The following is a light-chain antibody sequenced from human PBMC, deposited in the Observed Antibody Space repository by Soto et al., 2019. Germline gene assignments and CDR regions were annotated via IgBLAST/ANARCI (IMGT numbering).Light chain of an antibody. CDR2: GNN. J-gene: IGLJ2*01. Sequence: QSVLTQSPSVSAAPGQRVTFSCTGSSSNFGAGYDVHWYQQLPGTAPKLLIYGNNNRPSGVPDRFSGSKSGTSASLAITGLQAEDEADYYCQSYDSILSGVVFGGGTKVTVL. V-gene: IGLV1-40*01. CDR1: SSNFGAGYD. CDR3: QSYDSILSGVV.